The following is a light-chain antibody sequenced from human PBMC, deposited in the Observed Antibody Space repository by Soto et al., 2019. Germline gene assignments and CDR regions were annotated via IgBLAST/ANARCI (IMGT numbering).Light chain of an antibody. V-gene: IGKV4-1*01. CDR2: WAS. J-gene: IGKJ1*01. Sequence: DIVMTQSPDSLAVSLGERATINCKSSQSVLYRSNNKNYLAWYQQKPGQPPRLLIYWASTRESGVPDRFSGRGSGKGFHLHLRNLQGEDVAGYYCQQYDTTPWTFGQGTKVEIK. CDR3: QQYDTTPWT. CDR1: QSVLYRSNNKNY.